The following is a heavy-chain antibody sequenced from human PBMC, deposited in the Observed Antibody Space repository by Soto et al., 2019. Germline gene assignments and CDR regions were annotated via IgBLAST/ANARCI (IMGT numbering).Heavy chain of an antibody. CDR3: ARAPTNYYGSGAVLTYYYYGMDV. D-gene: IGHD3-10*01. CDR2: INPSGGST. Sequence: ASVKPSCNACGDSFTCCYMHWARQAPRQGLEWMGRINPSGGSTSYSQKFQGRVTMTRDTSTSTVYMELSSLRSEDTAVYYCARAPTNYYGSGAVLTYYYYGMDVWGQGTTVTGAS. V-gene: IGHV1-46*01. J-gene: IGHJ6*02. CDR1: GDSFTCCY.